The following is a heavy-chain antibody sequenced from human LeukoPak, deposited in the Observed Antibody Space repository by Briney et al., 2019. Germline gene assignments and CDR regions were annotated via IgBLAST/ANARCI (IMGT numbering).Heavy chain of an antibody. D-gene: IGHD3-22*01. CDR3: ARTVSGSYYYYYYYMDV. J-gene: IGHJ6*03. CDR1: GYTFTSYD. CDR2: MNPNSGNT. Sequence: ASVKVSCKASGYTFTSYDTNWVRQATGQGLEWMGWMNPNSGNTGYAQKFQGRVTMTRNTSISTAYMELSSLRSEDTAVYYCARTVSGSYYYYYYYMDVWGKGTTVTVSS. V-gene: IGHV1-8*01.